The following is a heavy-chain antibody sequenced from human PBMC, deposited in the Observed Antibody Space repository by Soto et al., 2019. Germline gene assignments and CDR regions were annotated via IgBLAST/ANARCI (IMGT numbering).Heavy chain of an antibody. V-gene: IGHV3-73*01. CDR1: GFTFSGSA. CDR3: TRLAHGLENYYYMDV. CDR2: IRSKANSYAT. D-gene: IGHD4-17*01. J-gene: IGHJ6*03. Sequence: EVQLVESGGGLVQPGGSLKLSCAASGFTFSGSAMHWVRQASGKGLEWVGRIRSKANSYATAYAASVKGRFTISRDDSKNTAYLQMNSLKTEDTAVYYCTRLAHGLENYYYMDVWGKGTTVTVSS.